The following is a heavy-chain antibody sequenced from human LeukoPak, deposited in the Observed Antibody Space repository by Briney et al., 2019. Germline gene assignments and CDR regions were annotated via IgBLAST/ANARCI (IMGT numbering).Heavy chain of an antibody. V-gene: IGHV1-2*02. J-gene: IGHJ4*02. CDR1: GYTFGAYY. D-gene: IGHD3-10*01. CDR2: IRPNSGGT. Sequence: GASVKVSCKASGYTFGAYYMYWVRQAPGQGLEWMGWIRPNSGGTNYTQKFQGRVTMTTDTSTSTAYMELRSLRSDDTAVYYCARDVPSTMVRGVSFDYWGQGTLVTVSS. CDR3: ARDVPSTMVRGVSFDY.